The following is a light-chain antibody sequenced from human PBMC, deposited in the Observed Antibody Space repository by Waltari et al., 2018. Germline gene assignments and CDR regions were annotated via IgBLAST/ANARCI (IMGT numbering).Light chain of an antibody. V-gene: IGLV4-69*01. CDR3: QTGGHGTWV. J-gene: IGLJ3*02. CDR2: VNRDGSH. CDR1: RGHSSHV. Sequence: QLVLTQSPSASASLGASVKLTCPLSRGHSSHVVVRPHQRPETGPRYLMKVNRDGSHSKGDEIPDRFSGSSSGAERYLTISNLQSEDEADYYCQTGGHGTWVFGGGTKLTVL.